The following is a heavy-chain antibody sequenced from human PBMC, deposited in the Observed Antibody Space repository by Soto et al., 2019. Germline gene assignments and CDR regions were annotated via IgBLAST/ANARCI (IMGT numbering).Heavy chain of an antibody. V-gene: IGHV1-18*01. CDR2: SSGSNGKT. CDR3: TRVVTGYYYMDV. Sequence: QVQLVQSGAEVKRPGASVKVSCKASGYTFTSYSFSWVRQAPGQGPEWMGWSSGSNGKTNFAQKFQGRVTMTTDTFTNTAYMELRSLNPDDTAAYYCTRVVTGYYYMDVWGTGTTVAVSS. CDR1: GYTFTSYS. J-gene: IGHJ6*03. D-gene: IGHD5-18*01.